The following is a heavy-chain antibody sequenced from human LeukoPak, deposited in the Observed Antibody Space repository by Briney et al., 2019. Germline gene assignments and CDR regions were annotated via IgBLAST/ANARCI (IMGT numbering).Heavy chain of an antibody. Sequence: GESLRLSCAASGFTFSKYWMTWVRQAPGKGLEWVANIRGDGSVKYFLDSVKGRFTISRDNAKNSLSLEMSNLRAEDTAVCYCSRDANYYDSSRHYFDAFDIWGQGTMVTVSS. D-gene: IGHD3-22*01. CDR3: SRDANYYDSSRHYFDAFDI. J-gene: IGHJ3*02. CDR1: GFTFSKYW. CDR2: IRGDGSVK. V-gene: IGHV3-7*01.